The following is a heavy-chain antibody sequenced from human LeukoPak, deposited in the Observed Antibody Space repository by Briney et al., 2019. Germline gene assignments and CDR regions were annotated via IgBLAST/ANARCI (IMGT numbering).Heavy chain of an antibody. Sequence: GGSLRLSCAASGFTFSSYAMSWVRQAPGKGLEWVSAISGIGGSTYYADSVKGRFTISRDNSKNTLYLQMDSLRAEDTAVYYCAKGAEVGYYDSSGYLGFDYWGQGTLVTVSS. D-gene: IGHD3-22*01. V-gene: IGHV3-23*01. CDR1: GFTFSSYA. CDR3: AKGAEVGYYDSSGYLGFDY. CDR2: ISGIGGST. J-gene: IGHJ4*02.